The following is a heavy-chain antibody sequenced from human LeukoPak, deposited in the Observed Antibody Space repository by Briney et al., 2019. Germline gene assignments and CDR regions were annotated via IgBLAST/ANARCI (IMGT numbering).Heavy chain of an antibody. V-gene: IGHV6-1*01. D-gene: IGHD3-9*01. CDR2: TYYRSKWYN. CDR1: GDSVSSNSAA. J-gene: IGHJ6*03. CDR3: ASSPRYYDILTGYFDGSYMDV. Sequence: SQTLTLTCAISGDSVSSNSAAWNWIRQSPSRGLEWLGRTYYRSKWYNDYAVSVKSRITINPDTSKNQFSLQLNSVTPEDTAVYYCASSPRYYDILTGYFDGSYMDVWGKGTTVTVSS.